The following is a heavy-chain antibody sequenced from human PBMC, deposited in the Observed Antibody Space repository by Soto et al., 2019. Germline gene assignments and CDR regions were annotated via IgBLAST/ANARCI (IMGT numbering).Heavy chain of an antibody. J-gene: IGHJ3*02. D-gene: IGHD2-15*01. V-gene: IGHV3-23*01. CDR2: ISGGGGRK. CDR1: GFSFNIFA. CDR3: ARDIFCGRDSCYSFTFDI. Sequence: PGGSLRLSCAASGFSFNIFAMNWVRQAPGQGLEWVSGISGGGGRKYYADSVKGRFTISRDNAKNSLYLQMNSLRAEDTAVYYCARDIFCGRDSCYSFTFDIWGQGTMVTVSS.